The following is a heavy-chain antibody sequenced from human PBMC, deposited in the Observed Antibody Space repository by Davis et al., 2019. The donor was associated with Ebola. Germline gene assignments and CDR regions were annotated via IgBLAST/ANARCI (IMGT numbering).Heavy chain of an antibody. J-gene: IGHJ5*02. CDR3: ARGGRWLTWGT. V-gene: IGHV4-34*01. CDR1: GFTFSSYA. CDR2: INHSGST. D-gene: IGHD5-24*01. Sequence: GSLRLSCAASGFTFSSYAMHWVRQPPGKGLEWIGEINHSGSTNYNPSLKSRVTISVDTSKNQFSLKLSSVTAADTAVYYCARGGRWLTWGTWGQGTLVTVSS.